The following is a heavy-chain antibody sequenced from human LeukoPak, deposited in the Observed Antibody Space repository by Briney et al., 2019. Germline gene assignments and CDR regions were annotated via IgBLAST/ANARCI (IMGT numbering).Heavy chain of an antibody. CDR1: GGTFSSYA. D-gene: IGHD3-9*01. CDR2: IIPIFGTA. V-gene: IGHV1-69*01. Sequence: SVKVSCKASGGTFSSYAISWVRQAPGQGLEWMGGIIPIFGTANYAQKFQGRVTITADESTSTAYMELSSLRSEDTAVYYCARGYFDWLKVRDAFDVWGQGTMVTVSS. J-gene: IGHJ3*01. CDR3: ARGYFDWLKVRDAFDV.